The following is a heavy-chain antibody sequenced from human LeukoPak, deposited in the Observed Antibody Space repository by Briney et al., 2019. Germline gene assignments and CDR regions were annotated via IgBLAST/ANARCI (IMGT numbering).Heavy chain of an antibody. Sequence: PSETLSLTCAVYGGSFSGYYWSWIRQPPGKGLEWIGEINHSGSTNYNPSLKSRVTISVDTSKNQFSLKLSSVTAADTAVYYCASGVELGYYYYGMDVWGQGTTVTVSS. D-gene: IGHD7-27*01. CDR1: GGSFSGYY. CDR2: INHSGST. CDR3: ASGVELGYYYYGMDV. J-gene: IGHJ6*02. V-gene: IGHV4-34*01.